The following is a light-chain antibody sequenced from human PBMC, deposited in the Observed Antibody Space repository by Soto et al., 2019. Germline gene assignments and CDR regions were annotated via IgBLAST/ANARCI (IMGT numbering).Light chain of an antibody. CDR3: QQSYSTLGYT. V-gene: IGKV1-39*01. J-gene: IGKJ2*01. CDR1: QSISSY. CDR2: AAS. Sequence: DIQMTQSPSSLSASVGDRVTITCRASQSISSYLNWYQQKPGKAPKLLIYAASSLQSGVPSRFSGSGSGTDFTLTISSLKPEDFATYYCQQSYSTLGYTFGQGTKLEIK.